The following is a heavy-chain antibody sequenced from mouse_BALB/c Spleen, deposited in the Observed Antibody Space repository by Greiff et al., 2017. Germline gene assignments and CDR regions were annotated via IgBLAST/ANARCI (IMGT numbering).Heavy chain of an antibody. Sequence: VQLQQSGPELVKPGASVKMSCKASGYTFTSYYIHWVKQRPGQGLEWIGWIYPGDGSTKYNEKFKGKTTLTADKSSSTAYMLLSSLTSEDSAIYFCARRRYDYFDYWGQGTTLTVSS. D-gene: IGHD2-14*01. CDR2: IYPGDGST. CDR3: ARRRYDYFDY. CDR1: GYTFTSYY. V-gene: IGHV1S56*01. J-gene: IGHJ2*01.